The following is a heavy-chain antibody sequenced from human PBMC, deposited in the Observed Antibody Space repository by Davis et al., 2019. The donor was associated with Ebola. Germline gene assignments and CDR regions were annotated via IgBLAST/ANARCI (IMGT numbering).Heavy chain of an antibody. V-gene: IGHV3-21*04. CDR2: ISSSSSYI. D-gene: IGHD4-11*01. J-gene: IGHJ6*02. Sequence: GESLKISCAASGFTFSSYSMNWVRQAPGKGLEWVSSISSSSSYIYYADSVKGRFTISRDNAKNSLYLQMNSLRAEDTAVYYCARDSPMTTVTLGYYYGMDVWGQGTTVTVSS. CDR3: ARDSPMTTVTLGYYYGMDV. CDR1: GFTFSSYS.